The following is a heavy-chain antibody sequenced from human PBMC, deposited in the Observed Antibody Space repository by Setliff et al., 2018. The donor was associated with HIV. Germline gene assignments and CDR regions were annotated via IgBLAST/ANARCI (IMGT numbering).Heavy chain of an antibody. CDR2: IHTSGNA. D-gene: IGHD6-19*01. V-gene: IGHV4-61*09. Sequence: PSETLSLTCTVSGGSISSGTYFWSWIRQPAGKGLEWIGHIHTSGNANYNPSLNSPVTITVDTSKNHFSLKLSSVTAADTAVYYCARSLLPSITVAGTIGYWGQGSLVTVSS. J-gene: IGHJ4*02. CDR3: ARSLLPSITVAGTIGY. CDR1: GGSISSGTYF.